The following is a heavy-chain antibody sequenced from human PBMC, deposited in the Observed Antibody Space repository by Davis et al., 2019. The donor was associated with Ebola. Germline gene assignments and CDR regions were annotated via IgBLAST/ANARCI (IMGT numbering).Heavy chain of an antibody. V-gene: IGHV4-59*01. D-gene: IGHD4-17*01. J-gene: IGHJ3*02. CDR2: ISYSGST. CDR3: ARDPTDWDAFDI. CDR1: GGSISSYY. Sequence: PSETLSLTCTVSGGSISSYYWNWIRQPLGKGLEWIAYISYSGSTNYNPSLKSRVTISVDTSKNQFSLKLSSVTAADTAVYYCARDPTDWDAFDIWGQGTMVTVSS.